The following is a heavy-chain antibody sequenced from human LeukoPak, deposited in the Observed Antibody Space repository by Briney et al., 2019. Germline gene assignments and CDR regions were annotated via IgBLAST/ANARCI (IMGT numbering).Heavy chain of an antibody. D-gene: IGHD4-17*01. J-gene: IGHJ6*03. CDR1: GFTFSSYW. V-gene: IGHV3-21*01. Sequence: GGSLRLSCAASGFTFSSYWMHWVRQAPGKGLEWVSSISSSSSYIYYADSVKGRFTISRDNAKNSLYLQMNSLRAEDTAVYYCARDVRLRHKYYYMDVWGKGTTVTVSS. CDR2: ISSSSSYI. CDR3: ARDVRLRHKYYYMDV.